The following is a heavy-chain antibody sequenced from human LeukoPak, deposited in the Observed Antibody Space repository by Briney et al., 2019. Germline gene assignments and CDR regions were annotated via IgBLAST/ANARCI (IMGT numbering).Heavy chain of an antibody. Sequence: SETLSLTCTVSGGSISSSSYYWGWIRQPPGKGLEWIGSIYYSGSTYYNPSLKSRVTISVDTSKNQFSLKLSSVTAADTAVYYCARDAGSGSFYYYGMDVWGQGTTVTVSS. CDR3: ARDAGSGSFYYYGMDV. D-gene: IGHD3-10*01. J-gene: IGHJ6*02. CDR1: GGSISSSSYY. V-gene: IGHV4-39*07. CDR2: IYYSGST.